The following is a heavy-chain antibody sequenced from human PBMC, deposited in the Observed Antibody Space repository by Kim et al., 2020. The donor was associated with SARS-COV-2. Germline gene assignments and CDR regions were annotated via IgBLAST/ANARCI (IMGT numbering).Heavy chain of an antibody. V-gene: IGHV1-69*01. J-gene: IGHJ6*02. CDR3: ARDLVVATKYGMDV. D-gene: IGHD5-12*01. Sequence: ARKFQGRVTITADESTSTAYMGLGSLRSEDTAVYYCARDLVVATKYGMDVWGQGTTVTVSS.